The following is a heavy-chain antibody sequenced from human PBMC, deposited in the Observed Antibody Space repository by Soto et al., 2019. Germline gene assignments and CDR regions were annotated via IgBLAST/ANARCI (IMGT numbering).Heavy chain of an antibody. CDR3: ARAEDTSMADY. CDR2: ISYEGSNK. D-gene: IGHD5-18*01. CDR1: GFTFSSYA. J-gene: IGHJ4*02. V-gene: IGHV3-30-3*01. Sequence: QVQLVESGGGVVQPGRSLRLSCAASGFTFSSYAMHWVRQAPGKGLGWVAVISYEGSNKYYADSVKGRFTISRDNSKNTLYLQMNSLRAEDTAVYYCARAEDTSMADYWGQGTLVTVAS.